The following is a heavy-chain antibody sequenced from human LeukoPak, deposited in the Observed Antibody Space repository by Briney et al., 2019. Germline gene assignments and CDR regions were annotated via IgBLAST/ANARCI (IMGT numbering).Heavy chain of an antibody. V-gene: IGHV3-30*18. D-gene: IGHD4-17*01. CDR1: GFSFISYG. CDR3: AKRPSDYGDYVSYFDY. J-gene: IGHJ4*02. Sequence: GGSLRLSCAASGFSFISYGMHWVRQAPGKGLEWVGVISDDGRRKGYADSVKGRFTISRDNSKDTLYLQMNSLRAEDTAVYYCAKRPSDYGDYVSYFDYWGQGTLVTVSS. CDR2: ISDDGRRK.